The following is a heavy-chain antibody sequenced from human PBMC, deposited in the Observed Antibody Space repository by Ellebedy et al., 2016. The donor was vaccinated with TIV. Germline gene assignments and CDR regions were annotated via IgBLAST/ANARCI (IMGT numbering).Heavy chain of an antibody. Sequence: PGGSLRLSCAASGFIFNDFAMHWVRQAPGKGLEWVSVINWNSGTIYYADSVKGRFTISRDNAKNSLYLQMNSLRAEDTAVYYCARRKVLWFGEHHYGMDVWGQGTTVTVSS. D-gene: IGHD3-10*01. V-gene: IGHV3-9*01. CDR1: GFIFNDFA. CDR3: ARRKVLWFGEHHYGMDV. CDR2: INWNSGTI. J-gene: IGHJ6*02.